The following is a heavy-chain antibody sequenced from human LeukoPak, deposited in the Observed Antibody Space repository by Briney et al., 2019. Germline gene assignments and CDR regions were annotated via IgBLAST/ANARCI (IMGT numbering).Heavy chain of an antibody. CDR3: ARDPYDRGGYGAFDM. J-gene: IGHJ3*02. CDR2: INWNGGST. Sequence: GGSLRLSCAASGFTFDDYGMSWVRQAPGKGLEWVSGINWNGGSTGYADSVKGRFTISIDNAENVLFLQMNSLRVEDTAVYYCARDPYDRGGYGAFDMWGQGTTVTVS. V-gene: IGHV3-20*04. D-gene: IGHD3-22*01. CDR1: GFTFDDYG.